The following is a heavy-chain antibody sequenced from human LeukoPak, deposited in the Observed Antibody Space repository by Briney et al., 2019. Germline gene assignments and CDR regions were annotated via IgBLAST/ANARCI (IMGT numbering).Heavy chain of an antibody. D-gene: IGHD3-22*01. CDR3: AKGTGSGYFQLYFDY. J-gene: IGHJ4*02. CDR2: IYSSGST. Sequence: GGSLRLSCAASGFTVSSNYMTWVRQSPGKGLEWVSVIYSSGSTYYADFVKGRFTISRDLSKNTLSLQMNSLRAEDTAVYYCAKGTGSGYFQLYFDYWGQGTLVTVSS. V-gene: IGHV3-53*01. CDR1: GFTVSSNY.